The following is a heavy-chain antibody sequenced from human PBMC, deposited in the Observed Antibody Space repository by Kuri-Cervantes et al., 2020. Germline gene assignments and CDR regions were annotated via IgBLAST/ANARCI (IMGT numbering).Heavy chain of an antibody. Sequence: GESLKISCAASGFTFSSYTMTWVRQAPGKGLEWVSSITSSSSYIYYADSVKGRFTISRDNAKNSLYLQMNSLRAEDTALYYCARMGFRHSCDFWGQGTLVTVSS. V-gene: IGHV3-21*01. CDR2: ITSSSSYI. D-gene: IGHD3-10*01. J-gene: IGHJ4*02. CDR3: ARMGFRHSCDF. CDR1: GFTFSSYT.